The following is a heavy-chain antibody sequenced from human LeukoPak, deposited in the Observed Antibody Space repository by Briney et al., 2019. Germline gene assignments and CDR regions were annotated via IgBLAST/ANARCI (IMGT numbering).Heavy chain of an antibody. CDR2: INPNSGGT. V-gene: IGHV1-2*06. D-gene: IGHD6-13*01. CDR1: GYTFTGYY. J-gene: IGHJ4*02. CDR3: ARTGYSSSWYIVNFDY. Sequence: ASXKVSCKASGYTFTGYYMHWVRQAPGQGLEWMGRINPNSGGTNYAQKFQGRVTMTRDTSISTAYMELSRLRSDDTAVYYCARTGYSSSWYIVNFDYWGQGTLVTVSS.